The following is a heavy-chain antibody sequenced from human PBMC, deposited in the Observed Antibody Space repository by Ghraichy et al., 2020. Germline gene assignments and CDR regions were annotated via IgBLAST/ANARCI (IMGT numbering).Heavy chain of an antibody. CDR3: ARGGTGTSRKPPEKGVYMDV. D-gene: IGHD1-1*01. V-gene: IGHV4-34*01. Sequence: SETLSLTCAVYGGSFSGYYWSWIRQPPGKGLEWIGEINHSGSTNYNPSLKSRVTISVDTSKNQFSLKLSSVTAADTAVYYCARGGTGTSRKPPEKGVYMDVWGKGTTVTVSS. CDR2: INHSGST. J-gene: IGHJ6*03. CDR1: GGSFSGYY.